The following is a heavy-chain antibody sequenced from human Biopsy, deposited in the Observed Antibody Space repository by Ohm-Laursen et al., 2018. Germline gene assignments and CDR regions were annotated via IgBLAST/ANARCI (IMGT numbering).Heavy chain of an antibody. CDR2: IFYRGST. CDR3: ARDYDTSGYYYVS. Sequence: SETLSLTCPVSGGSFTGHYWSWIRQPPGKGLEWTGSIFYRGSTHYKPSLKSRVNISVDTSKNQFSLKLNSVTAADTAVYYCARDYDTSGYYYVSWGQGTLVTVSS. CDR1: GGSFTGHY. V-gene: IGHV4-39*01. J-gene: IGHJ5*02. D-gene: IGHD3-22*01.